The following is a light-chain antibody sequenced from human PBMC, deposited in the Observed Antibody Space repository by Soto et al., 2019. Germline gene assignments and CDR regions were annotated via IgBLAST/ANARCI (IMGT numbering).Light chain of an antibody. CDR1: SFDIGSYY. J-gene: IGLJ2*01. V-gene: IGLV1-47*01. Sequence: QSVLTQPPSASETPGQRVTISCSGSSFDIGSYYVYWYQQFPGTAPKLLIYRNNQRPSGVPDRFSGSKSGTSTSLAISGLRSEDEADYYCAAWDDSLSGPVFGGGTKVTVL. CDR3: AAWDDSLSGPV. CDR2: RNN.